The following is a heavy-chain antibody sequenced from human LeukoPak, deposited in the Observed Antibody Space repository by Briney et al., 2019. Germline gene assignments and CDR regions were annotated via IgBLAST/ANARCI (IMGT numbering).Heavy chain of an antibody. CDR3: ARITIFGVVTPDY. D-gene: IGHD3-3*01. CDR1: GYTFTGYY. J-gene: IGHJ4*02. Sequence: ASVKVSCKASGYTFTGYYMHWVRQAPGQGLEWMGWINPNSGGTNYAQKFQGRVTMTRDTSISTAYMELSRLRSDDTAVYYCARITIFGVVTPDYWGQGTLVTVSS. CDR2: INPNSGGT. V-gene: IGHV1-2*02.